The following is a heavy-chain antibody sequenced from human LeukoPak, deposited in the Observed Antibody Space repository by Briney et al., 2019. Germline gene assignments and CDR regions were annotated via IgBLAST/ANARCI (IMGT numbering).Heavy chain of an antibody. V-gene: IGHV4-4*02. Sequence: SETLSLTCAVSGVSISRTNWWRWVRQPPGKGLEWVGEIFHTGNTNSNPSLQRLVTGSVDKSKTQFSLKLSSVTAADTAVYYCARRVVVLSSWSFDLWGRDTLVTVSS. CDR3: ARRVVVLSSWSFDL. D-gene: IGHD2-21*01. CDR2: IFHTGNT. CDR1: GVSISRTNW. J-gene: IGHJ2*01.